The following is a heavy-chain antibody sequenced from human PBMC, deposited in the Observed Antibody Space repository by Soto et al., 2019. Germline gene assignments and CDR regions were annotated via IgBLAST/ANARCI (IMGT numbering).Heavy chain of an antibody. CDR2: INPSGGST. D-gene: IGHD3-3*01. V-gene: IGHV1-46*01. Sequence: GASVKVSCKASGYTFTSYYMHWVRQAPGQGLEWMGIINPSGGSTSYAQKFQGRVTMTTDTSTSTAYMELRSLRSDDTAVYYCARNLNYDFWSGYSELYNWFDPWGQGTLVTVSS. CDR1: GYTFTSYY. J-gene: IGHJ5*02. CDR3: ARNLNYDFWSGYSELYNWFDP.